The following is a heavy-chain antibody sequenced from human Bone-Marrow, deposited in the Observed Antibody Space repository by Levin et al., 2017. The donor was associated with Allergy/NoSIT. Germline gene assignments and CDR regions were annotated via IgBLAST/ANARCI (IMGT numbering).Heavy chain of an antibody. V-gene: IGHV3-23*01. CDR1: GFTFTNYA. J-gene: IGHJ6*03. CDR2: IDRSGDRT. CDR3: ARGPDGSGFFGVVVIPVYFMDH. D-gene: IGHD3-3*01. Sequence: GGSLRLSCAASGFTFTNYAMTWVRQAPGQGLEWVSGIDRSGDRTFYADSVKGRFTISRDNSKNTLDLQLDSLRAEDTALYYCARGPDGSGFFGVVVIPVYFMDHWGKGTTVTVSS.